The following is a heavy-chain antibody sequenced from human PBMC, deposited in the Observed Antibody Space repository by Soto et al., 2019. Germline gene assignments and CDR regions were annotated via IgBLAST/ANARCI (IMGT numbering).Heavy chain of an antibody. CDR3: ARGKDGRRAGTYYFDMDV. CDR1: GFSIRDYR. CDR2: IKQDGSEK. V-gene: IGHV3-7*01. Sequence: EEQLVESGGGLVQPGGSLRLSCAASGFSIRDYRMTWVRQAPGKGLDWVANIKQDGSEKFYVDSLKGRFTISRDNAKNSVYLLMNSLRADDTAVYYCARGKDGRRAGTYYFDMDVWGKGTTVTLSS. J-gene: IGHJ6*03. D-gene: IGHD1-1*01.